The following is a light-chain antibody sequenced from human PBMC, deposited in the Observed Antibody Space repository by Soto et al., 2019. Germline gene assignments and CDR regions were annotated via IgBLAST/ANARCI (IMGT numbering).Light chain of an antibody. V-gene: IGLV2-8*01. Sequence: QSALTQPPSASGSPGQSVAISCTGTSSDVGGYNYVSWYQQHPGKAPKLMIYEVNKRPPGVPDRFSGSKSGNTASLTVSGLQAEDEADYYCSSYAGSSNVFGTGTKLTVL. J-gene: IGLJ1*01. CDR3: SSYAGSSNV. CDR1: SSDVGGYNY. CDR2: EVN.